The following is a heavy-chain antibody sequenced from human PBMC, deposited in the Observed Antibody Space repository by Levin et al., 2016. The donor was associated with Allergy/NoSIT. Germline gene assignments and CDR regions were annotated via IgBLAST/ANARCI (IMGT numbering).Heavy chain of an antibody. Sequence: WIRQPPGKGLEWIGEINHSGSTNYNPSLKSRVTISVDTSKNQFSLKLSSVTAADTAVYYCARGLRQWWHCSSTSCYYYYYYGMDVWGQGTTVTVSS. CDR2: INHSGST. V-gene: IGHV4-34*01. J-gene: IGHJ6*02. D-gene: IGHD2-2*01. CDR3: ARGLRQWWHCSSTSCYYYYYYGMDV.